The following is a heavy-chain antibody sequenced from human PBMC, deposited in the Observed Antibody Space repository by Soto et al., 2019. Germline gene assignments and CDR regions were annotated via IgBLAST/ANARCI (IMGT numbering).Heavy chain of an antibody. D-gene: IGHD6-25*01. CDR1: GYTFTSYD. CDR2: MNPNSGNT. Sequence: ASVKVSCKASGYTFTSYDINWVRQATGQGLEWMGWMNPNSGNTGYAQKFQGRVTMTRNTSISTAYMELSSLRSEDTAVYYCARVDQRPYYYYYYYMDVWGKGTTVTVSS. V-gene: IGHV1-8*01. J-gene: IGHJ6*03. CDR3: ARVDQRPYYYYYYYMDV.